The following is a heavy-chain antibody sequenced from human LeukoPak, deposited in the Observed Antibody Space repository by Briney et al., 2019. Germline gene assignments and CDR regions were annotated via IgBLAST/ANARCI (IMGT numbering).Heavy chain of an antibody. D-gene: IGHD3-22*01. CDR2: IYYSGST. CDR3: ARDSSGSIGDY. CDR1: GGSISSYY. J-gene: IGHJ4*02. V-gene: IGHV4-59*01. Sequence: SETLSLTCTVSGGSISSYYWSWIRQPPGRGLEWIGYIYYSGSTNYNPSLKSRVTISVDTSKNQFSLKLSSVTAADTAVYYCARDSSGSIGDYWGQGTLVTVSS.